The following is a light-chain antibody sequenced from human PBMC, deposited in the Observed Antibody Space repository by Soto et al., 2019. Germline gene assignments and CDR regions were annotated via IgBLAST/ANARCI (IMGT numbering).Light chain of an antibody. J-gene: IGLJ3*02. V-gene: IGLV2-8*01. CDR1: KNDIGVYDF. Sequence: QSALTQPPSASGSPGQSVTISCTGTKNDIGVYDFVSWYQHHPGKAPRLIIYEVNKRPSGVPDRFSGSKSGNTASLTVSGLQAEDEADYYCTSYAGNNNGVFGGGTKLTVL. CDR3: TSYAGNNNGV. CDR2: EVN.